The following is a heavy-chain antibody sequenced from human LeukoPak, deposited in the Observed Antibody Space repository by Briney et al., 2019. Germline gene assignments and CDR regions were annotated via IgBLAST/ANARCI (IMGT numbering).Heavy chain of an antibody. CDR3: AKVSTMIGAFDI. CDR2: ISGSGGST. D-gene: IGHD3-22*01. V-gene: IGHV3-23*01. Sequence: GGSLRLSCAAPGFTFSSYAMSWVRKAPGKGLEWVSAISGSGGSTYYADSVKGRFTISRDNSKSTLYLQMNSLRAEDTAVYYCAKVSTMIGAFDIWGQGTMVTVSS. J-gene: IGHJ3*02. CDR1: GFTFSSYA.